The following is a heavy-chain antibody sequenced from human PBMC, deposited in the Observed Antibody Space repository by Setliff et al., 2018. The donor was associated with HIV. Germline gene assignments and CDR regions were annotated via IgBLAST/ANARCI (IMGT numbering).Heavy chain of an antibody. CDR2: IYHSGST. V-gene: IGHV4-30-4*01. CDR1: GDSINSGDYY. Sequence: SETLSLTCTVSGDSINSGDYYWSWIRQPPGKGLEWIGYIYHSGSTHYNPSLNSRVAFSVDTSKNQFSLTLTSVTAADTAVYYCARAGLTLTDWFDPWGQGSLVTVSS. J-gene: IGHJ5*02. CDR3: ARAGLTLTDWFDP.